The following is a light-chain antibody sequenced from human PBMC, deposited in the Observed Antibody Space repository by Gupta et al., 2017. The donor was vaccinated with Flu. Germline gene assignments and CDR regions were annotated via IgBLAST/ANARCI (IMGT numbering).Light chain of an antibody. Sequence: QSVLAPPPSVSGAPGQRVTIACTGSTSNIGAGYDVQWYQQLPETAPKLLIYANFERPSGVPDRFSGSKSGNSASLAITGLQVDDEADYYCQSYDSGLNAYVFGSGTKVTVL. CDR3: QSYDSGLNAYV. CDR1: TSNIGAGYD. J-gene: IGLJ1*01. V-gene: IGLV1-40*01. CDR2: ANF.